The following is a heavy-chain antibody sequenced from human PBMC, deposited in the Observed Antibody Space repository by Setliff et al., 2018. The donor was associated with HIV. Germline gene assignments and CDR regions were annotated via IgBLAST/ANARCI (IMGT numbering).Heavy chain of an antibody. J-gene: IGHJ4*02. CDR3: ARAGGYSGYYWPEPRYFDY. Sequence: PGGSLRLSCPASGFSFSTYWMNGVRQAPGKGLEWVANIEKDGSEKYYVDSVTGRFTISRDNAKNSLHLKMHSLRAEDTALYYCARAGGYSGYYWPEPRYFDYWGQGTLVTVSS. D-gene: IGHD5-12*01. CDR1: GFSFSTYW. V-gene: IGHV3-7*03. CDR2: IEKDGSEK.